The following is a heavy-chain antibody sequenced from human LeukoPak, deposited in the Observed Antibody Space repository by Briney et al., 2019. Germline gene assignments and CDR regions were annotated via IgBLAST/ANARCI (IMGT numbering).Heavy chain of an antibody. CDR2: IYYSGST. CDR3: AGQVPNRGNYYYYYYMDV. J-gene: IGHJ6*03. CDR1: GGSISSYY. V-gene: IGHV4-59*01. D-gene: IGHD1-14*01. Sequence: TASETLSLTCTVSGGSISSYYWSWIRQPPGKGLEWIGYIYYSGSTNYNPSLKSRVTISVDTSKNQFSLKLSSVTAADTAVYYCAGQVPNRGNYYYYYYMDVWGKGTTVTVSS.